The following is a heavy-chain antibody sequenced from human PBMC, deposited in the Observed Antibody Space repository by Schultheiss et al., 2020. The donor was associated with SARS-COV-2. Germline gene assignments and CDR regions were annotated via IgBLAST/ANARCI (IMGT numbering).Heavy chain of an antibody. J-gene: IGHJ5*02. CDR1: GGSISSSSYY. CDR3: ARVPGRRYCSSTSCQGGGWFDP. V-gene: IGHV4-39*01. D-gene: IGHD2-2*01. Sequence: SETLSLTCTVSGGSISSSSYYWGWIRQPPGKGLEWIGSIYYSGSTYYNPSLKSRVTISVDTSKNQFSLKLSSVTAADTAVYYCARVPGRRYCSSTSCQGGGWFDPWGQGTLVTVSS. CDR2: IYYSGST.